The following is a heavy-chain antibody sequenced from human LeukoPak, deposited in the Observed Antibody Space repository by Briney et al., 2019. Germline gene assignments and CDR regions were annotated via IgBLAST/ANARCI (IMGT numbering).Heavy chain of an antibody. CDR3: AKGSSRPPNAFDI. CDR1: GFTFSGHW. CDR2: IRQDGSEK. J-gene: IGHJ3*02. D-gene: IGHD6-6*01. Sequence: GGSLRLSCTASGFTFSGHWMSWVRQAPGKGLEWVASIRQDGSEKHYVDSVEGRFIISRDNAKNSLHPQMNSLRAEDTAVYYCAKGSSRPPNAFDIWGQGTLVTVSS. V-gene: IGHV3-7*01.